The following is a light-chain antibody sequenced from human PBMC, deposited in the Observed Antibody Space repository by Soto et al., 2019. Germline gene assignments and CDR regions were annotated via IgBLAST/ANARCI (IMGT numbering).Light chain of an antibody. J-gene: IGLJ2*01. CDR2: EVS. V-gene: IGLV2-14*01. Sequence: QSALTQPASVSASPGQSITISCTGTSSDIGGYIYVSWYQHHPGKAPRLMIYEVSSRPSGVSNRFSGSKSGNTASLTISGLQAEDEAQYYCRSYSSANTVIFGGGTQLTVL. CDR1: SSDIGGYIY. CDR3: RSYSSANTVI.